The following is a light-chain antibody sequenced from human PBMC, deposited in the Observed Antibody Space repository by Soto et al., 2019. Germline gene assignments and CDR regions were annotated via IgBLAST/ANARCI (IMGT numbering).Light chain of an antibody. CDR3: QQRSNWPPIT. V-gene: IGKV3-11*01. Sequence: ETVLTQSPATLSLSPGERATLSCRASQSVSSYLAWYQQNPGQAPRLLIYDASSRATGIPDRFSGSGSGTDFTLTISRLEPGDFAVYYCQQRSNWPPITFGQGTRLEIK. CDR2: DAS. J-gene: IGKJ5*01. CDR1: QSVSSY.